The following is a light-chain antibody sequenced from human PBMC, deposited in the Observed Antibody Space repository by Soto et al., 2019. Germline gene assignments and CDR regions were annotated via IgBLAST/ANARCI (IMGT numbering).Light chain of an antibody. Sequence: EIVLTQSPGTLSLSPGERATLSCRASQSVSGSYLAWYQQEPGQAPRLLISAASTRATGIPDRFSGSGSGTDFTLTISRLEPEDFAVYYCQQYGSSPPITFGQGTRLEIK. CDR1: QSVSGSY. J-gene: IGKJ5*01. CDR2: AAS. V-gene: IGKV3-20*01. CDR3: QQYGSSPPIT.